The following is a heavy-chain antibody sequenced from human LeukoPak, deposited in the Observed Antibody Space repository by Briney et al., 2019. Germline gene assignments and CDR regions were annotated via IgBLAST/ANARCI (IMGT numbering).Heavy chain of an antibody. D-gene: IGHD1-1*01. J-gene: IGHJ4*02. Sequence: SETLSLTCAVYGGSFSGYYWSWIRQPPGKGLEWIGYIYYSGSTNYNPSLKSRVTISVDTSKNQFSLKLSSVTAADTAVYYCARSFRYGYFDYWGQGTLVTVSS. CDR2: IYYSGST. CDR1: GGSFSGYY. CDR3: ARSFRYGYFDY. V-gene: IGHV4-59*01.